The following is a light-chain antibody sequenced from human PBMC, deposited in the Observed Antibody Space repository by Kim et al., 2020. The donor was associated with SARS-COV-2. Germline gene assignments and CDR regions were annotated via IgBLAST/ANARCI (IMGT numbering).Light chain of an antibody. CDR3: QQYNNWLPLT. V-gene: IGKV3-15*01. Sequence: SPGERAPLSCRASQSVSSNLAWYHQKPGQTPRLLIYGASTRATGIPARFSGSGSGTEFTLTISSLQSEDFAVYYCQQYNNWLPLTFGGGTKVDIK. J-gene: IGKJ4*01. CDR1: QSVSSN. CDR2: GAS.